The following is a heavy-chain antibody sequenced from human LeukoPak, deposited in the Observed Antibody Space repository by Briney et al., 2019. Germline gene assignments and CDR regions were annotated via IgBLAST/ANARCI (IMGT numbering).Heavy chain of an antibody. CDR1: GFTLSTYG. CDR2: IWSDGSNK. V-gene: IGHV3-33*08. CDR3: ARDRGQQLDY. D-gene: IGHD6-13*01. Sequence: PGGSLRLSCAASGFTLSTYGMHWVRQAPGNGLEWVAVIWSDGSNKFYADSVKGRFTISRDNSKNTVFLQMNSLRDEDTAIYYCARDRGQQLDYWGQGTLVTVSS. J-gene: IGHJ4*02.